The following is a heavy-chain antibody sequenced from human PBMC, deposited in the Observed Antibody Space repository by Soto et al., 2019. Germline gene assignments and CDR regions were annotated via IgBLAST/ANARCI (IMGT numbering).Heavy chain of an antibody. CDR3: ARGRVMTGTWDYFDY. V-gene: IGHV3-66*01. J-gene: IGHJ4*02. D-gene: IGHD3-9*01. CDR2: IYSGGST. Sequence: GGSLRLSCAASGFTVSSNYMSWVRQAPGKGLEWVSVIYSGGSTYYADSVKGGFTISRDNSKNTLYLQMNSVRAEDTAVYYCARGRVMTGTWDYFDYWGQGTLVTVSS. CDR1: GFTVSSNY.